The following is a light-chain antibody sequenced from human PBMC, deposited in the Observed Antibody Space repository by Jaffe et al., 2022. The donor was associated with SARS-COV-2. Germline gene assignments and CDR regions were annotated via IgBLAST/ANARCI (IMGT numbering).Light chain of an antibody. J-gene: IGKJ1*01. V-gene: IGKV1-5*03. CDR1: QNINTW. CDR3: QQYNTNSRT. Sequence: DIQMTQSPSSLSASLGDRVTVTCRASQNINTWLAWYHQQPAKAPKLLIYKASILESGVPSRFSGSGSGTEFTLTISSLQPDDFGTYYCQQYNTNSRTFGQGTRVEIK. CDR2: KAS.